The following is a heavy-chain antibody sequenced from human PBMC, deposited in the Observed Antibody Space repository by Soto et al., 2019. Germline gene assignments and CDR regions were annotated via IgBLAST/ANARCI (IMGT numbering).Heavy chain of an antibody. J-gene: IGHJ6*02. CDR3: VRPSHPGTGAQTSADV. CDR1: GFTVSNYH. Sequence: GGSLRLSCAASGFTVSNYHMNWVRRAPGKGLEWVSVIYTAGSADFADSVKGRFSISRDDSKNTLYLQMSSLRAEDTAVYYCVRPSHPGTGAQTSADVWGQGTTVTVSS. V-gene: IGHV3-66*04. D-gene: IGHD1-1*01. CDR2: IYTAGSA.